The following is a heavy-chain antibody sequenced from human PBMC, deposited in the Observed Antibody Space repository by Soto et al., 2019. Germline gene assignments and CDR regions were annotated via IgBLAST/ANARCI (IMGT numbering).Heavy chain of an antibody. CDR2: ISGYNGNT. J-gene: IGHJ6*02. Sequence: QVQLVQSGAEVKEPGASVKVSCEASGYTFTSYGVSWVRQAPGQGLEWMGWISGYNGNTNYAQKLQGRVIMTTDTSTSTAYMELRSLRSDDTAVYYCARVGSVTANYYFMDVWGQGTTFTVSS. CDR1: GYTFTSYG. V-gene: IGHV1-18*01. CDR3: ARVGSVTANYYFMDV. D-gene: IGHD2-21*02.